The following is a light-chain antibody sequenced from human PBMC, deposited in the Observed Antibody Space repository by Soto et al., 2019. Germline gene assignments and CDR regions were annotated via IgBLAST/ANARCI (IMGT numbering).Light chain of an antibody. Sequence: EIVLTQSPATLSLSPGERATLSCRASQSVSTYLAWYQQKPGQAPRLLIYDASNRATGIPAGFSGSGSGTDFTLTISSLEPEDFAVYYCQQRQYWPPITFGQGTRLEI. CDR3: QQRQYWPPIT. V-gene: IGKV3-11*01. CDR1: QSVSTY. CDR2: DAS. J-gene: IGKJ5*01.